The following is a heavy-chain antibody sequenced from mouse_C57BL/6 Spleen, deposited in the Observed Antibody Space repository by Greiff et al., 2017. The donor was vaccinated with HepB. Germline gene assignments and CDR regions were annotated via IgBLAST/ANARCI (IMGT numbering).Heavy chain of an antibody. D-gene: IGHD2-4*01. J-gene: IGHJ4*01. V-gene: IGHV3-6*01. CDR3: ARGGDYDGYYAMDY. Sequence: ESGPGLVKPSQSLSLTCSVTGYSITSGYYWNWIRQFPGNKLEWMGYISYDGSNNYNPSLKNRISITRDTSKNQFFLNLNSVTTEDTATYYCARGGDYDGYYAMDYWGQGTSVTVSS. CDR2: ISYDGSN. CDR1: GYSITSGYY.